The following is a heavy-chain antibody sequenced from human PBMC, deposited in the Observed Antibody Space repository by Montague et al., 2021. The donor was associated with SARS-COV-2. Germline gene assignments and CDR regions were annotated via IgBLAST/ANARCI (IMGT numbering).Heavy chain of an antibody. CDR1: GFSFSSYG. J-gene: IGHJ4*02. Sequence: SLRLSCAASGFSFSSYGMHWARQAPGKGLEWVAVIGLDGSNEYYADPVKGRFTISRDNSKNTLYLQMNSLRAEDTAVYYCAKDQGRERKRAFDSWGQGILVTVSS. D-gene: IGHD1-26*01. CDR2: IGLDGSNE. CDR3: AKDQGRERKRAFDS. V-gene: IGHV3-33*06.